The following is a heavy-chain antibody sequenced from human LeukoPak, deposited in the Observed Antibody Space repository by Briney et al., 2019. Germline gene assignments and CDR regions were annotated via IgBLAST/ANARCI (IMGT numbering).Heavy chain of an antibody. J-gene: IGHJ2*01. Sequence: PGGPQRLSCVASGFTFSNAWISWLRQARRKGLEYVSAISSNGGSTYYADSVKGRFTISRDNSKNTVYLQMGRLRAEDMAVYYCARPPHTVATLWYFDLWGRGTLVTVSS. CDR2: ISSNGGST. D-gene: IGHD5-12*01. CDR3: ARPPHTVATLWYFDL. CDR1: GFTFSNAW. V-gene: IGHV3-64*02.